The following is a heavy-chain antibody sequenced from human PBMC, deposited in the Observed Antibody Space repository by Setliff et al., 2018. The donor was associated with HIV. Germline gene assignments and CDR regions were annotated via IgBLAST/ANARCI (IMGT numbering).Heavy chain of an antibody. Sequence: ASVKVSCKASGYTFINYDISWVRQAPGQGLEWMGWLNPHSGDTGYAQKFQGRVTITRNTSISTAYMELSSLRSEDTAVYYCARGGRYCSSTNCYDFDYWGQGTLVTVSS. CDR1: GYTFINYD. CDR3: ARGGRYCSSTNCYDFDY. V-gene: IGHV1-8*03. J-gene: IGHJ4*02. CDR2: LNPHSGDT. D-gene: IGHD2-2*01.